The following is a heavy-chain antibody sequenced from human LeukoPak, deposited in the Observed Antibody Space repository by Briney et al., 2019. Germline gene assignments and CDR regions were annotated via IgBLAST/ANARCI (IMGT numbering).Heavy chain of an antibody. CDR3: ARSTMVRGRPFAY. CDR1: GGSISSYY. D-gene: IGHD3-10*01. J-gene: IGHJ4*02. CDR2: IYTSGST. V-gene: IGHV4-4*07. Sequence: SETLSLTCTVSGGSISSYYWSWIRQPAGKGLEWIGRIYTSGSTNYNPSLKSRLTISVDTSKNQFSLKLSSVTAADTAVYYCARSTMVRGRPFAYWGQGTLVTVSS.